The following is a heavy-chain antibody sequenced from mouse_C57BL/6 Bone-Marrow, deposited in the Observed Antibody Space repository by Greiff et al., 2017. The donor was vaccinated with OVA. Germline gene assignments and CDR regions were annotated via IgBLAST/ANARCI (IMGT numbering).Heavy chain of an antibody. CDR1: GYTFTNYW. V-gene: IGHV1-63*01. CDR2: IYPGGGYT. CDR3: ARSPIYYYGSSYYFDY. D-gene: IGHD1-1*01. Sequence: QVQLQHSGAELVRPGTSVKMSCKASGYTFTNYWIGWAKQRPGHGLEWIGDIYPGGGYTNYNEKFKGKATLTADKSSSTAYMQFSSLTSEDSAIYYCARSPIYYYGSSYYFDYWGQGTTLTVSS. J-gene: IGHJ2*01.